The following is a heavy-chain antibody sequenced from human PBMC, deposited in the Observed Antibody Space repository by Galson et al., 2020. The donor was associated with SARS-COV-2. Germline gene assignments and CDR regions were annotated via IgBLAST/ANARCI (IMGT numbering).Heavy chain of an antibody. D-gene: IGHD3-16*01. V-gene: IGHV3-23*01. CDR3: AKQLSHVYYVL. CDR2: ISGSGDGT. J-gene: IGHJ4*02. Sequence: GGSLSLSCAASGFTFSSYGMSWVRQAPGRGLEWVSAISGSGDGTYYADSVKGRFTISRDNSKNTLYLQLDSLRAEDTAVFYCAKQLSHVYYVLGGQGTLVTVSS. CDR1: GFTFSSYG.